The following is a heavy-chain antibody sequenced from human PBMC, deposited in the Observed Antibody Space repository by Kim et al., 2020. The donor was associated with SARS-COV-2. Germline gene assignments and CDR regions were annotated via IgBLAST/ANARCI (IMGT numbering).Heavy chain of an antibody. D-gene: IGHD1-26*01. CDR1: GFTFSSYA. J-gene: IGHJ4*02. CDR2: IYSGGSST. V-gene: IGHV3-23*03. CDR3: ASLRGGATGDFDY. Sequence: GGSLRLSCAASGFTFSSYAMTWVRQAPGKGLEWVSVIYSGGSSTYYAYSVKGRFTMSRDDSKNTLYLQMNSLRAEDTAVYYCASLRGGATGDFDYWGQGTLVIVSS.